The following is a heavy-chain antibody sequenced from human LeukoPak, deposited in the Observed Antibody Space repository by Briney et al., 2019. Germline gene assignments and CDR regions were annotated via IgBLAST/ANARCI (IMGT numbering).Heavy chain of an antibody. CDR3: AKDEADNLSEYFHH. D-gene: IGHD1-1*01. V-gene: IGHV3-30*02. CDR2: IRSGGNNK. J-gene: IGHJ1*01. Sequence: GGCLTLSCTASGFTFDDYAMSWVRQAPGKGLEWVAFIRSGGNNKYYADSVGGPFTISRDNSKNTLYLQMNGLRTEDTAVYYCAKDEADNLSEYFHHWGQGTLVTVSS. CDR1: GFTFDDYA.